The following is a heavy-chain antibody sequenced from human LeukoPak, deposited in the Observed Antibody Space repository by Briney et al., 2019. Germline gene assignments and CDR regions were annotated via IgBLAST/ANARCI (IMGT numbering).Heavy chain of an antibody. J-gene: IGHJ4*02. CDR2: INPNSGGT. Sequence: GASVKVSCKASGYTFTGYYMHWVRQAPGQGLEWMGWINPNSGGTNYAQKFQGRVTMTRDMSISTAYMELSRLRSDDTAVYYCARDPRSSQYYYDSSAEGDYWGQGTLVTVSS. CDR3: ARDPRSSQYYYDSSAEGDY. V-gene: IGHV1-2*02. D-gene: IGHD3-22*01. CDR1: GYTFTGYY.